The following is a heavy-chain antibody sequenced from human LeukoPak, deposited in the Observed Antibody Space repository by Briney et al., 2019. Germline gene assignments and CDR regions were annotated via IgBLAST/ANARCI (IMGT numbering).Heavy chain of an antibody. CDR2: IYSGGRT. D-gene: IGHD1-26*01. CDR1: GFTVSSNY. J-gene: IGHJ4*02. CDR3: ARELSGSYYDY. Sequence: GRSLRLSCAASGFTVSSNYMSWVRQAPGKGLEWVSVIYSGGRTYYADAVKGRFTISRDNSKNTLSLQMNSLRAEDTAVYYCARELSGSYYDYWGQGTLVTVSS. V-gene: IGHV3-53*01.